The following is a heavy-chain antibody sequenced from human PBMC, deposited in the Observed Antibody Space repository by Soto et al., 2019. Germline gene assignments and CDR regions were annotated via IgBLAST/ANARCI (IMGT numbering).Heavy chain of an antibody. Sequence: GSLRLSCAASGFTFSSYSMNWVRQAPGKGLEWVSSISSSSSYIYYADSVKGRFTISRDNAKNSLYPQMNSLRAEDTAVYYCARDHRDRGYSYGPYYYYYGMDVWGQGTTVTVSS. CDR1: GFTFSSYS. CDR2: ISSSSSYI. CDR3: ARDHRDRGYSYGPYYYYYGMDV. V-gene: IGHV3-21*01. D-gene: IGHD5-18*01. J-gene: IGHJ6*02.